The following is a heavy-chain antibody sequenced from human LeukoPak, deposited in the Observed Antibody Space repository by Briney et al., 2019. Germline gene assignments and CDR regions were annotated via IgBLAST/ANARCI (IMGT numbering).Heavy chain of an antibody. J-gene: IGHJ5*02. CDR2: FDPEDGET. V-gene: IGHV1-24*01. D-gene: IGHD6-13*01. CDR3: ARLIAAANWFDP. Sequence: ASVKVSCKVSGYTLTELSMHWVRQAPGKGLEWMGGFDPEDGETIYAQKLQGRVTMTTDTSTSTAYMELRSLRSDDTAVYYCARLIAAANWFDPWGQGTLVTVSS. CDR1: GYTLTELS.